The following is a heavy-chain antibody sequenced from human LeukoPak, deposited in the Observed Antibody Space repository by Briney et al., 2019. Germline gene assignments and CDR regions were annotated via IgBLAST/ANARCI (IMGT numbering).Heavy chain of an antibody. CDR1: GFTFSSYW. D-gene: IGHD6-19*01. CDR2: IKQDGSEK. CDR3: ARVYSSVWYDY. V-gene: IGHV3-7*01. Sequence: SGGSLRLSCAASGFTFSSYWMSWVRQAPGKGLEWVANIKQDGSEKYYVDSVKGRFTISRDNAKNPLYLQMNSLRAEDTAVYYCARVYSSVWYDYWGQGTLVTVSS. J-gene: IGHJ4*02.